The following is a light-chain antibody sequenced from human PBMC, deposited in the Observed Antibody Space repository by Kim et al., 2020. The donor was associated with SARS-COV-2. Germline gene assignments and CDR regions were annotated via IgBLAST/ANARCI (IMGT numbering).Light chain of an antibody. V-gene: IGLV2-11*01. CDR3: CSYAGSYTHVV. CDR1: SSAVGGYNY. CDR2: DVS. Sequence: SVTISCTGTSSAVGGYNYVSWYQQHPGQAPILMIYDVSKRPSGVPDRFSGSKSGNTASLTISGLQAEDEADYYCCSYAGSYTHVVFGGGTQLTVL. J-gene: IGLJ2*01.